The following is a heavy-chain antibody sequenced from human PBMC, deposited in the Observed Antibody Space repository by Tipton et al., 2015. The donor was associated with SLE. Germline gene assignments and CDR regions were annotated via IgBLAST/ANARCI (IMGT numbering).Heavy chain of an antibody. CDR3: AKGGAGGIYFDL. V-gene: IGHV3-23*03. Sequence: SLRLSCVASGFTFRRSSMAWVRRAPGGGLEWVSSIYSGTRRYSRDSVRGRFTISRDDSRNTVDLQMDSLTTDDTGVYFCAKGGAGGIYFDLWGQGTLVTVSS. CDR1: GFTFRRSS. CDR2: IYSGTRR. D-gene: IGHD4-23*01. J-gene: IGHJ4*02.